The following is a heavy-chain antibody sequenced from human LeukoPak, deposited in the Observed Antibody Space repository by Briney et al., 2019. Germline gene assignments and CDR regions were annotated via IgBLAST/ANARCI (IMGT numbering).Heavy chain of an antibody. CDR3: ARDVPFVRPRPSYGMDV. D-gene: IGHD6-6*01. J-gene: IGHJ6*02. Sequence: QTGGSLRLSCAASGFTVSSTYMSWVRQAPGKGLEWVSIIYSGGSTYYADSVRGRFTISRDNSKNTLYLQMNSLRAEDTAVYYCARDVPFVRPRPSYGMDVWGQGTTVTVSS. V-gene: IGHV3-53*01. CDR1: GFTVSSTY. CDR2: IYSGGST.